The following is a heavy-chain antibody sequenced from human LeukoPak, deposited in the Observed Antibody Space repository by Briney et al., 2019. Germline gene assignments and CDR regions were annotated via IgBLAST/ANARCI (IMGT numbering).Heavy chain of an antibody. J-gene: IGHJ5*02. Sequence: SETLSLTCAVSGGSFSGYYWSWIRQPAGKGLEWIGRIYTSGSTNYNPSLKSRVTMSVDTSKNQFSLKLSSVTAADTAVYYCARDRGDSSSWTYNWFDPWGQGTLVTVSS. V-gene: IGHV4-4*07. D-gene: IGHD6-13*01. CDR1: GGSFSGYY. CDR2: IYTSGST. CDR3: ARDRGDSSSWTYNWFDP.